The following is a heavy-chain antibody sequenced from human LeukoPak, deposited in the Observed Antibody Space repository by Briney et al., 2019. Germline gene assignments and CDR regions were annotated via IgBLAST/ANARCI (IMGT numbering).Heavy chain of an antibody. CDR3: AREKHSDFWSGYSLDP. CDR1: GYTFTSYD. CDR2: MNPNSGNT. D-gene: IGHD3-3*01. Sequence: ASVKVSCKASGYTFTSYDINWVRQATRQGLEWMGWMNPNSGNTGYAQKFQGRVTMTRNTSISTAYMELSSLRSEDTAVYYCAREKHSDFWSGYSLDPWGQGTLVTVSS. J-gene: IGHJ5*02. V-gene: IGHV1-8*01.